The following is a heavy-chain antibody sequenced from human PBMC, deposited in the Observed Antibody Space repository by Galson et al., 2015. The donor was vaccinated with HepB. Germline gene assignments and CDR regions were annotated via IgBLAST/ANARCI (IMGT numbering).Heavy chain of an antibody. CDR3: ARVFFGSGNSPAYWYFDL. J-gene: IGHJ2*01. V-gene: IGHV3-48*02. D-gene: IGHD3-10*01. CDR2: ISSTGTTI. Sequence: SLRLSCAASGFTFGTYTMHWVRQAPGKGLESVSYISSTGTTIYYADSVKGRFIVSRDNAQNSLDLQMNSLRDEDTAVYYCARVFFGSGNSPAYWYFDLWGRGTLVTVSS. CDR1: GFTFGTYT.